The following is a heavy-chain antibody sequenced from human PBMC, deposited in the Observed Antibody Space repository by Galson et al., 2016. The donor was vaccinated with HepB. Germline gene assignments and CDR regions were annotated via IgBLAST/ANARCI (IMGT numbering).Heavy chain of an antibody. V-gene: IGHV3-33*03. Sequence: SLRLSCAASGFSLGTYGMNWVRQAPGKGLEWVAFTWYDGSIEYYADSVQGRFSISRDKSKNTLYLEMNSLRAEDTAVYFCAEDRGGIQLWGLHGMDVWGQGATVTVSS. D-gene: IGHD5-18*01. CDR1: GFSLGTYG. CDR2: TWYDGSIE. J-gene: IGHJ6*02. CDR3: AEDRGGIQLWGLHGMDV.